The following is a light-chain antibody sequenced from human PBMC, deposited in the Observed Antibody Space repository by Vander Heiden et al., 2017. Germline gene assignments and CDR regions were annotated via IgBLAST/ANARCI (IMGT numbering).Light chain of an antibody. J-gene: IGLJ1*01. CDR1: SSDVGGYKY. CDR2: DVS. Sequence: QSALTQPASVSGYPGPSITISCTGTSSDVGGYKYVSWYQQHPGKAHKLMIYDVSSRPSGVANRCSGSKSGNTAALTIAGLQDEDEADYYCSSYTSSSTLVFGTGTKVTVL. CDR3: SSYTSSSTLV. V-gene: IGLV2-14*01.